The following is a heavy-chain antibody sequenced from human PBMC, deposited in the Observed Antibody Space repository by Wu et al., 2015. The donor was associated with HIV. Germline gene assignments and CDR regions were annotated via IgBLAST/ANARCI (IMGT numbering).Heavy chain of an antibody. V-gene: IGHV1-2*02. D-gene: IGHD1-20*01. J-gene: IGHJ4*02. CDR2: MAPNSDVT. Sequence: WVRQAPGQGLEWMGWMAPNSDVTKYAPKLQGRVTMTRDTSINTAYMELSSLRSDDTAVYYCATYGPGYNWMYKWGQGTLVTVSS. CDR3: ATYGPGYNWMYK.